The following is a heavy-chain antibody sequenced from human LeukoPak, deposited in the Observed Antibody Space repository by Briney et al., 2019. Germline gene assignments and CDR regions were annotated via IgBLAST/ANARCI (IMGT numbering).Heavy chain of an antibody. CDR2: INYSGRT. D-gene: IGHD1-26*01. CDR3: ARDIDDVGALLDF. CDR1: DDSFSSIHYF. Sequence: SEPLSLICTICDDSFSSIHYFWPWICQPPGEVLDWVASINYSGRTYYIPSSSSRLTISIDTAKRQFSLKLTSVTPADTALYYCARDIDDVGALLDFWGQGTLVTVSS. V-gene: IGHV4-39*07. J-gene: IGHJ4*02.